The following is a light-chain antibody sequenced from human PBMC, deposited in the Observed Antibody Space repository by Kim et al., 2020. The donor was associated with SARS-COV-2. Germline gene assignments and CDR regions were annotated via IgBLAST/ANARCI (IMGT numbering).Light chain of an antibody. J-gene: IGKJ4*01. CDR1: QSVSSSY. CDR2: GAS. CDR3: QQYGSSPLT. Sequence: FPGERATPACRASQSVSSSYLAWYQQKPGQAPRLLIYGASSRATGIPDRFSGSGSGTDFTLTISRLEPEDFAVYYCQQYGSSPLTFGGGTKVDIK. V-gene: IGKV3-20*01.